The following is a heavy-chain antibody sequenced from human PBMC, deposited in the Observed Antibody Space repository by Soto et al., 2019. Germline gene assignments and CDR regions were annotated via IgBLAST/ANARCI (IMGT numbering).Heavy chain of an antibody. J-gene: IGHJ6*02. CDR2: INHSGST. CDR1: GGSFSGYY. CDR3: ARVGPPMGYYGSGSYYTTVGYYYYYGMDV. V-gene: IGHV4-34*01. Sequence: PSETLSLTCAVYGGSFSGYYWSWIRQPPGKGLEWIGEINHSGSTNYNPSLKSRVTISVDTSKNQFSLKLSSVTAADTAVYYCARVGPPMGYYGSGSYYTTVGYYYYYGMDVWGQGTTVTVSS. D-gene: IGHD3-10*01.